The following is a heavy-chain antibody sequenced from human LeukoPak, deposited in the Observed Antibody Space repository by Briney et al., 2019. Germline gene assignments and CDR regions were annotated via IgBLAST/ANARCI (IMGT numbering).Heavy chain of an antibody. CDR3: AILSRGSGGNPAY. D-gene: IGHD4-23*01. V-gene: IGHV4-39*01. Sequence: PSETLSLTCAVSGDSISIYFYWAGIRQPPGKGLEWIGSFYSGGSTYYNPSLKSRVTISVHTSKNQFSLNHSSVTATQTSVYYCAILSRGSGGNPAYWGQGTLVTVSS. CDR1: GDSISIYFY. CDR2: FYSGGST. J-gene: IGHJ4*02.